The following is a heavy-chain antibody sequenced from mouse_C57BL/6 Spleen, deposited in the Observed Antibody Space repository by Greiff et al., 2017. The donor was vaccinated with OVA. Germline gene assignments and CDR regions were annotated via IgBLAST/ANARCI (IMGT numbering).Heavy chain of an antibody. CDR3: ARRGSYDVNYAMDY. V-gene: IGHV5-17*01. J-gene: IGHJ4*01. D-gene: IGHD2-12*01. CDR1: GFTFSDYG. Sequence: EVQVVESGGGLVKPGGSLKLSCAASGFTFSDYGMHWVRQAPEKGLEWVAYISSGSSTIYYADTVKGRFTISRDNAKNTLFLQMTSLRSEDTAMYYCARRGSYDVNYAMDYWGQGTSVTVSS. CDR2: ISSGSSTI.